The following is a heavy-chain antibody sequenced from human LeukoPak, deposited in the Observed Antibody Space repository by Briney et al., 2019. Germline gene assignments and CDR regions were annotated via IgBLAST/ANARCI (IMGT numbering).Heavy chain of an antibody. Sequence: PGGSLRLSCAASGFTFSNYAMSWVRQAPGKGLEWVSGISDNGGSAYYTDSVKGRFTISRDNSKNTVYLQMNSLRAEDTAVYYCARLTRWKFDYWGQGTVVTVSS. D-gene: IGHD1-1*01. J-gene: IGHJ4*02. CDR2: ISDNGGSA. CDR3: ARLTRWKFDY. V-gene: IGHV3-23*01. CDR1: GFTFSNYA.